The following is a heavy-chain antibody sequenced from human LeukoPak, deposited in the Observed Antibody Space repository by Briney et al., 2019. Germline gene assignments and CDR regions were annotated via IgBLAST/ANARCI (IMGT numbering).Heavy chain of an antibody. V-gene: IGHV4-59*08. J-gene: IGHJ5*02. Sequence: PSETLSLTCTVSGGSISSYYWSWIRQPPGKGLEWIGYIYYSGSTNYNPSLKSRVTISVDTSKNQFSLKLSSVTAADTAVYYCARRASERELLETSWFDPWGQGTLVTVSS. CDR1: GGSISSYY. D-gene: IGHD1-26*01. CDR2: IYYSGST. CDR3: ARRASERELLETSWFDP.